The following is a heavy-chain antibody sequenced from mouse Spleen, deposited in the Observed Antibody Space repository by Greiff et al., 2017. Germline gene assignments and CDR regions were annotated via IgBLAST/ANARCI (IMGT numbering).Heavy chain of an antibody. Sequence: VQLQQSGAELARPGASVKLACKASGYTFTSYGISWVKQRTGQGLEWIGELYPRSGNTYYNEKFKGKATLTADKSSSTAYMEVRSLTSEDSAVYFCERRNYGSSWGYWGQGTTLTVSS. CDR1: GYTFTSYG. CDR3: ERRNYGSSWGY. D-gene: IGHD1-1*01. J-gene: IGHJ2*01. CDR2: LYPRSGNT. V-gene: IGHV1-81*01.